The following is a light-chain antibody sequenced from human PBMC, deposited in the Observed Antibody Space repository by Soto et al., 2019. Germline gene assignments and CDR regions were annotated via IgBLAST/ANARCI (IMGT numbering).Light chain of an antibody. V-gene: IGLV2-11*01. CDR1: SSDVGRYNY. Sequence: QSALTQPRSVSGSPGQSVTISCTGTSSDVGRYNYVSWYQQHPGKAPKVILYDVAERPSGVPNRFSGSKSGNTASLTISGLQADDEADYYCGAWDKSLRELLFGGGTKLTVL. CDR2: DVA. J-gene: IGLJ2*01. CDR3: GAWDKSLRELL.